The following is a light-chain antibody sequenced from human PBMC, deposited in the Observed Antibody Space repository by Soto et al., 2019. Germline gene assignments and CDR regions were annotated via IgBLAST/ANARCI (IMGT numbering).Light chain of an antibody. CDR2: DVN. CDR1: SSDVGGYNY. Sequence: QSALTQPASVSGSPGQSITISCTGTSSDVGGYNYVSWYQHHPDKAPKLMIFDVNNRPSGISSRFSGSKSGNTAPLTISGLQAEDEAAYYCSSYTSSSPRLVFGGGTKLTVL. CDR3: SSYTSSSPRLV. V-gene: IGLV2-14*03. J-gene: IGLJ3*02.